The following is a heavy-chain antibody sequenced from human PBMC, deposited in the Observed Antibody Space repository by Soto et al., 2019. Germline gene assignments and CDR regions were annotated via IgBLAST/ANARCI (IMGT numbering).Heavy chain of an antibody. Sequence: SETLSLTCTVSGGSISSSSYYWGWIRQPPGKGLEWIGSIYYSGSTYYNPSLKSRVTISVDTSKNQFSLKLSSVTAADTAVYYCARHLKVRYFDWLLPNWFDPWGQGTLVTVSS. V-gene: IGHV4-39*01. D-gene: IGHD3-9*01. CDR3: ARHLKVRYFDWLLPNWFDP. CDR2: IYYSGST. J-gene: IGHJ5*02. CDR1: GGSISSSSYY.